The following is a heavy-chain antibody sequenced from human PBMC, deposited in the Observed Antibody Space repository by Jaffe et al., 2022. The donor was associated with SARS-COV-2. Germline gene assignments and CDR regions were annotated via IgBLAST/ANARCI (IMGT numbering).Heavy chain of an antibody. CDR1: GGSINNENW. V-gene: IGHV4-4*02. CDR3: ARQPINMAFDV. Sequence: QVQLQESGPGLVKPAGTLSVTCAVSGGSINNENWWSWVRQTPGKGLEWIGEISHDGTTNYNPSLKSRVTISVDRSKNQFSLNLNSVTAADTAVYYCARQPINMAFDVWGQGTMVTVSS. J-gene: IGHJ3*01. CDR2: ISHDGTT.